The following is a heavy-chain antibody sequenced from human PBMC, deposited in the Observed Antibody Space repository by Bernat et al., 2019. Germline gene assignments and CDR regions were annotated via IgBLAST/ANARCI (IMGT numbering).Heavy chain of an antibody. V-gene: IGHV3-21*01. D-gene: IGHD6-13*01. CDR1: GFTFSSYS. CDR3: ARESTRIAAAGTEWYFDL. J-gene: IGHJ2*01. CDR2: ISSSSSYI. Sequence: EVQLVESGGGLVKPGGSLRLSCAASGFTFSSYSMNWVRQAPGKGLEWVSSISSSSSYIYYADSVKGRFTISRDNAKNSLYLQMNSLRAEDTAVYYWARESTRIAAAGTEWYFDLWGRGTLVTVSS.